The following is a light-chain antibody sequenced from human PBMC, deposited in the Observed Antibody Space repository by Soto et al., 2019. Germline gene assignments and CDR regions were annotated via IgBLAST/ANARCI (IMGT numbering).Light chain of an antibody. Sequence: DIQLTQSPSTLSASVGDRVTITCRASQSISSWLAWYQQKPGKAPKLLIYKASSLESGGPSRFRGSGSGTEFSLTISSLQPDDFAAYYCQQYNIYWTFGQGTKVEIK. V-gene: IGKV1-5*03. CDR1: QSISSW. J-gene: IGKJ1*01. CDR2: KAS. CDR3: QQYNIYWT.